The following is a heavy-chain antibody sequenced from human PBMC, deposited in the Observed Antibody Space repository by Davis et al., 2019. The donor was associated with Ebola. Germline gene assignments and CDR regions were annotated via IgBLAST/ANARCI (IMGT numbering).Heavy chain of an antibody. CDR2: IDPSDSYT. CDR3: ARQAMRHYGSGSYGY. Sequence: GESLKISCKGSGYSFTSYWISWVRQMPGKGLEWMGRIDPSDSYTNYSPSFQGHVTISADKSISTAYLQWSSLKASDTAMYYCARQAMRHYGSGSYGYWGQGTLVTVSS. D-gene: IGHD3-10*01. V-gene: IGHV5-10-1*01. J-gene: IGHJ4*02. CDR1: GYSFTSYW.